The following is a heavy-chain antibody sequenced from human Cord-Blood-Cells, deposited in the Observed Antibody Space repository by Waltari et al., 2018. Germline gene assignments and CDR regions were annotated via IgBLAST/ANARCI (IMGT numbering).Heavy chain of an antibody. V-gene: IGHV4-4*07. J-gene: IGHJ2*01. D-gene: IGHD6-6*01. CDR1: GGSISSYY. CDR2: IYTSRST. CDR3: ARGTSSSEGYWYFDL. Sequence: QVQLQESGPGLVKPSETLSLTCTVSGGSISSYYWSGIRQPAGKGLEWIGRIYTSRSTNYNPALKGRVTMSVDTSKNQFSLKLSSVTAADTAVYYCARGTSSSEGYWYFDLWGRGTLVTVSS.